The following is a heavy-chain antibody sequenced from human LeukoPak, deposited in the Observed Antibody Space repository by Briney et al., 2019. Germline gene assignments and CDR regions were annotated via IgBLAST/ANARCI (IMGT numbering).Heavy chain of an antibody. CDR1: GGSFSAYY. J-gene: IGHJ6*04. V-gene: IGHV4-34*01. CDR3: VRVQLWSPYYYYGMDV. CDR2: INHSGST. D-gene: IGHD5-18*01. Sequence: SETLSLTSAVYGGSFSAYYRRCISHPPQKGLEWVWEINHSGSTNYNPSLKSRVTVSVDTSKNQFSLKLSSVTAADTTVYCWVRVQLWSPYYYYGMDVWGKGTTVTVSS.